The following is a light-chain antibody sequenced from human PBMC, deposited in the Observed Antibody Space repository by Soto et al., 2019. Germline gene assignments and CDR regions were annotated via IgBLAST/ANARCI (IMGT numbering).Light chain of an antibody. J-gene: IGKJ2*01. CDR3: QQSYSSPLYT. Sequence: DIQMTQSPSSLSASVGDRVTITCRASQTISTYLNSYQQKPGKGPKLLIYGASSLQSGVPSRFSGSGSGTDFTLTISSLQPEDFATYFCQQSYSSPLYTFGQGTKLEI. CDR1: QTISTY. CDR2: GAS. V-gene: IGKV1-39*01.